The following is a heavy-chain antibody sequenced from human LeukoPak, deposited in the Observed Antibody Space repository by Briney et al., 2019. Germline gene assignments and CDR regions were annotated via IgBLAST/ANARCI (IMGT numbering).Heavy chain of an antibody. J-gene: IGHJ4*02. V-gene: IGHV3-74*01. CDR2: INSDGSST. CDR1: GFTFSSYS. Sequence: GGSLRLSCAASGFTFSSYSMNWVRQAPGKGLVWVSRINSDGSSTSYADSVKGRFTISRDNAKNTLYLQMNSLRAEDTAVCYCARSTGGGDYWGQGTLVTVSS. CDR3: ARSTGGGDY.